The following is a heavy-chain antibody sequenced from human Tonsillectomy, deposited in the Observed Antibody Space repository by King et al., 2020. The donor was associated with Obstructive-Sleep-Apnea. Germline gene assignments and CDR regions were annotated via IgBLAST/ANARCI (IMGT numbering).Heavy chain of an antibody. D-gene: IGHD3-16*01. CDR1: GFTFSNAW. CDR2: IKSKTDGGTT. Sequence: VQLVESGGGLVKPGGSLRLSCAASGFTFSNAWMSWVRQAPGKGLEWVGRIKSKTDGGTTDYAAPVKGRFTISRDDSKNTLYLQMNSLKTEDTAVYYCTTGDYDYGWGSLYGLALIGYWGQGTLVTVSS. J-gene: IGHJ4*02. CDR3: TTGDYDYGWGSLYGLALIGY. V-gene: IGHV3-15*01.